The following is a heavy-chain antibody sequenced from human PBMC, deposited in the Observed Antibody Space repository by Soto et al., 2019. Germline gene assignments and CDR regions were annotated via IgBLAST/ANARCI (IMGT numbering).Heavy chain of an antibody. Sequence: LETLSLTCTVSGGSISSSSYYWGWIRKPPGKGLEWIGSIYYSGSTYYNPSLKSRVTISVDTSKNQFSLKLSSVTAADTAVYYCARLSLGYSSGWYYFDYWGQGTLVTVSS. CDR2: IYYSGST. CDR1: GGSISSSSYY. D-gene: IGHD6-19*01. J-gene: IGHJ4*02. V-gene: IGHV4-39*01. CDR3: ARLSLGYSSGWYYFDY.